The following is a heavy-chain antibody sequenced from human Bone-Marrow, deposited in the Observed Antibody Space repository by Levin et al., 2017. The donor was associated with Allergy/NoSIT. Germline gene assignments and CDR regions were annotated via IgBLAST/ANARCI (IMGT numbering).Heavy chain of an antibody. Sequence: AASVKVSCKASGYTFIDYYIHWVRQAPGQGLQWMGWVRPSSGDTKYAQEFQGRVSMTRDTSINAAYMELTSLTSDDTAVYYCARDPGGSTTWFDPWGQGTLVIVSS. V-gene: IGHV1-2*02. D-gene: IGHD3-10*01. CDR3: ARDPGGSTTWFDP. J-gene: IGHJ5*02. CDR2: VRPSSGDT. CDR1: GYTFIDYY.